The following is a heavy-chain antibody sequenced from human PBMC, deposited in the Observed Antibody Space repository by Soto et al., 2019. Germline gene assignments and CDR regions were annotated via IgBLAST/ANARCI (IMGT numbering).Heavy chain of an antibody. CDR2: INHSGST. D-gene: IGHD3-10*01. CDR3: AIGQLYYYGSGSYSTGPFDY. J-gene: IGHJ4*02. V-gene: IGHV4-34*01. CDR1: GGSFSGYY. Sequence: PSETLSLTCAVYGGSFSGYYWSWIRQPPGKGLEWIGEINHSGSTNYNPSLKSRVTISVDTSKNQFSLKLSSVTAADTAVYYCAIGQLYYYGSGSYSTGPFDYWGQGTLVAVSS.